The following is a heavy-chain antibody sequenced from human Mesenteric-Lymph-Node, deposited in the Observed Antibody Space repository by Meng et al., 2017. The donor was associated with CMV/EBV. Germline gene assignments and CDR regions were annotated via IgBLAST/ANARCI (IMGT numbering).Heavy chain of an antibody. CDR3: ARDLMVATMYYFDY. J-gene: IGHJ4*02. D-gene: IGHD5-12*01. CDR1: GYTLTSYA. CDR2: SNAGNGKT. Sequence: KASGYTLTSYAMQWVRQEPGQRIEWMGWSNAGNGKTKYSQKFQGRVTITRDKSASTAYMELSSLRSEDTAVYYCARDLMVATMYYFDYWGQGTLVTVSS. V-gene: IGHV1-3*01.